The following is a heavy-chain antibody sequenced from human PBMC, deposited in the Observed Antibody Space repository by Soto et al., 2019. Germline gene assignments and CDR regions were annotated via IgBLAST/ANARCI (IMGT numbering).Heavy chain of an antibody. D-gene: IGHD3-22*01. V-gene: IGHV4-34*01. Sequence: SETLSLTCAVYGGSFSGYYWSWIRQPPGKGLEWIGEINHSGSTNYNPSLKSRVTISVDTSKNQFSLKLSSVTAADTAVYYCARGGLIASAGYFHSSGYPNYWGQGALVTVSS. CDR2: INHSGST. CDR3: ARGGLIASAGYFHSSGYPNY. CDR1: GGSFSGYY. J-gene: IGHJ4*02.